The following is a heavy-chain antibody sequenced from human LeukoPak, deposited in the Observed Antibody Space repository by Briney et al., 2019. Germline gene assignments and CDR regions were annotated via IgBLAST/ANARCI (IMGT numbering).Heavy chain of an antibody. CDR1: GSRFTNYR. D-gene: IGHD3-22*01. J-gene: IGHJ1*01. Sequence: GESLKISCRGSGSRFTNYRIAWGRQMPGKGLEGMGIIYPGDSETTYSPSFQGQVPISVDKSINTAYLQWSSLRTSDTAMYYCARLDEDFYYDGSSFYFWGQGTLVTVSS. CDR2: IYPGDSET. CDR3: ARLDEDFYYDGSSFYF. V-gene: IGHV5-51*01.